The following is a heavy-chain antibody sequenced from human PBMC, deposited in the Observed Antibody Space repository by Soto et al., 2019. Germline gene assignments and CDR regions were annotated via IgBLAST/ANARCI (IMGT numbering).Heavy chain of an antibody. J-gene: IGHJ6*02. V-gene: IGHV1-18*01. D-gene: IGHD5-12*01. CDR3: ARAGVAPDPAYGMDV. Sequence: QVQLVQSGAEVKKPGASVKVSCKASGYTFTRSGISWVRQAPGQGLEWMGWISTYNGDTNYAQTFQGRVTMTTATSXXTAYMELRSLRSDDTAVYYCARAGVAPDPAYGMDVWGQGTPVTVSS. CDR2: ISTYNGDT. CDR1: GYTFTRSG.